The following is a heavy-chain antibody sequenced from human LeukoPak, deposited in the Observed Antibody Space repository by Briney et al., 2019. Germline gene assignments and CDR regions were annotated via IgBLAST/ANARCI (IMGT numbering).Heavy chain of an antibody. CDR2: IDSTGRVI. Sequence: GGSLRLSCAASGLTFSRYSMNWVRQAPGQGLEWVSSIDSTGRVIRYADSVRGRLTNSRDNAQNSLYLQMTSLTDDDTAVYFCASQNPHGSFDYWGQGTLVTVSS. V-gene: IGHV3-48*02. CDR3: ASQNPHGSFDY. CDR1: GLTFSRYS. J-gene: IGHJ4*02.